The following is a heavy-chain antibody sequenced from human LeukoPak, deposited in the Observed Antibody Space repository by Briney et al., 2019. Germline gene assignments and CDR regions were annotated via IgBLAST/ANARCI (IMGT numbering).Heavy chain of an antibody. D-gene: IGHD1-26*01. V-gene: IGHV1-2*06. CDR2: INPNSGGA. Sequence: RVASVKVSCKASGYTFIGYYLHWVRQAPGQGPEWMGHINPNSGGAGYAQKFQGRVTMSRDTSISTVYMELSRLRSDDTAVYYCARDSPIVGTFYAFDIWGQGTMVTVSP. CDR3: ARDSPIVGTFYAFDI. J-gene: IGHJ3*02. CDR1: GYTFIGYY.